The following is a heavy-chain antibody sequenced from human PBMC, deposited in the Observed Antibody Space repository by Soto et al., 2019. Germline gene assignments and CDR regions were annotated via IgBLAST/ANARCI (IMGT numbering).Heavy chain of an antibody. CDR3: AKGPYDILTGYQQSYYYYGMDV. V-gene: IGHV3-30*18. J-gene: IGHJ6*02. CDR1: GFTFSSYG. D-gene: IGHD3-9*01. CDR2: ISYDGSNK. Sequence: GGSLRLSCAASGFTFSSYGMHWVRQAPGKGLEWVAVISYDGSNKYYADSVKGRFTIPRDNSKNTLYLQMNSLRAEDTAVYYCAKGPYDILTGYQQSYYYYGMDVWGQGTTVTVSS.